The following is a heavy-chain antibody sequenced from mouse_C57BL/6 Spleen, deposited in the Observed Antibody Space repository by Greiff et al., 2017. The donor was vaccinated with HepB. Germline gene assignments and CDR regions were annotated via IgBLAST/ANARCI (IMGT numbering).Heavy chain of an antibody. V-gene: IGHV3-6*01. D-gene: IGHD1-1*01. Sequence: ESGPGLVKPSQSLSLTCSVTGYSITSGYYWNWIRQFPGNKLEWMGYISYDGSNNYNPSLKNRISITRDTSKNQFFLKLNSVTTEDTATYYCAREGFYYYGSSYFDYWGQGTTLTVAS. CDR3: AREGFYYYGSSYFDY. J-gene: IGHJ2*01. CDR2: ISYDGSN. CDR1: GYSITSGYY.